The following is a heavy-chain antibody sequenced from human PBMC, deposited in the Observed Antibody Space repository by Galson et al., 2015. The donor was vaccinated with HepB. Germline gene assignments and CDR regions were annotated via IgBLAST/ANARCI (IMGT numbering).Heavy chain of an antibody. Sequence: SLRLSCAASGLTFSNYGMHWVRQAPGKGLEWVSVIWYDGSKKYYTQSVEGRFTISRDNSKNTLYLQMNSLRAEDTAVYYCARYYGDYAAFDIWGHGTMVTVSS. CDR2: IWYDGSKK. J-gene: IGHJ3*02. CDR1: GLTFSNYG. V-gene: IGHV3-33*01. D-gene: IGHD4-17*01. CDR3: ARYYGDYAAFDI.